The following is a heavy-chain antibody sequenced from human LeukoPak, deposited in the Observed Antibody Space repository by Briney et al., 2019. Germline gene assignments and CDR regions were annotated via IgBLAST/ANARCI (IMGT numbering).Heavy chain of an antibody. Sequence: PSETLSLTCAVSGGSISSTNWWSWVRQSPGKGLEWIGEIYHSGSTNYKPSLRSRVTISVDKSENQFSPNLSSVTAADTAVYYCVANGWYALDIWGQGTMVTVSS. CDR2: IYHSGST. V-gene: IGHV4-4*02. D-gene: IGHD6-19*01. CDR1: GGSISSTNW. J-gene: IGHJ3*02. CDR3: VANGWYALDI.